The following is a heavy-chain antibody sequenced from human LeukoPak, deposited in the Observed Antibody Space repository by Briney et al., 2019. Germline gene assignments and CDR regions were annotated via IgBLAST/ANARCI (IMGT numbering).Heavy chain of an antibody. D-gene: IGHD2-2*01. V-gene: IGHV4-4*02. J-gene: IGHJ4*02. CDR2: IYHSGST. CDR3: ASLTDSSTSGLDY. Sequence: KPSGTLSLTCAVSGGSISSSNWWSRVRQPPGKGLEWIGEIYHSGSTNYNPSLKSRVTISVDKSKNQFSLKLSSVTAADTAVYYCASLTDSSTSGLDYWGQGTLVTVSS. CDR1: GGSISSSNW.